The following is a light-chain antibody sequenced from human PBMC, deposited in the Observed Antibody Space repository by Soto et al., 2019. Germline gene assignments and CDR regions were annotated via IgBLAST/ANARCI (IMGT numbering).Light chain of an antibody. J-gene: IGKJ5*01. V-gene: IGKV3-15*01. CDR1: QSVSGN. Sequence: EIVMTQSPATLSVSPGERATLSCRASQSVSGNFAWYQQKPGQAPRLLLYGASTRATGIPARCSGSGSGTDVTLTISSLEAEDFAVDYCQQYNNLPPITFGQGTRLEIK. CDR3: QQYNNLPPIT. CDR2: GAS.